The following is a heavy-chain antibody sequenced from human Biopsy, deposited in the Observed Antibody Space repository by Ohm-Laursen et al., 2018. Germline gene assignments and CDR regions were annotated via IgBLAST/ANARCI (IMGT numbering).Heavy chain of an antibody. CDR3: VRSPLRDGGPYYFES. CDR2: ITIYNGNI. V-gene: IGHV1-45*02. Sequence: SVKVSCKASGYIFTYRYLHWVRQAPGQALEWLGWITIYNGNIKYAQRFQDRLSITRHTSLHTAYMELGGLRSDDTAVYFCVRSPLRDGGPYYFESWGQGTLVTVSS. D-gene: IGHD2-21*02. J-gene: IGHJ4*02. CDR1: GYIFTYRY.